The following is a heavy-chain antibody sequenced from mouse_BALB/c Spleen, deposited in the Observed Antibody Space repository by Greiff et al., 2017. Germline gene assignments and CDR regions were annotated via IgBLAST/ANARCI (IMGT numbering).Heavy chain of an antibody. D-gene: IGHD2-2*01. CDR1: GSHIKDTY. J-gene: IGHJ4*01. V-gene: IGHV14-3*02. Sequence: QLQQSGAELVKPGASVKLSCTASGSHIKDTYMPWVKQRPEQGLEWIGRIDPANGNTKYDPKSQGKATITADTAANTAYLQLSSLTSEDTAVYYCARWLPLCYAMDYWGQGTPVTVSA. CDR2: IDPANGNT. CDR3: ARWLPLCYAMDY.